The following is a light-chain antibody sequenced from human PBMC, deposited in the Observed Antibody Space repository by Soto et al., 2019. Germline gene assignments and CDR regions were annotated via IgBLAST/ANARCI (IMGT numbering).Light chain of an antibody. CDR1: QSLNKRY. CDR2: GGS. CDR3: QQYGSSPWT. Sequence: IVLTQSPGTLSLPPGQRAALSCRASQSLNKRYLAWYQQKPGQAPKLLLYGGSTRATGISDRFSGSGSGTDFTLSISRLEPEDFAVYYCQQYGSSPWTFGQGTKVDIK. J-gene: IGKJ1*01. V-gene: IGKV3-20*01.